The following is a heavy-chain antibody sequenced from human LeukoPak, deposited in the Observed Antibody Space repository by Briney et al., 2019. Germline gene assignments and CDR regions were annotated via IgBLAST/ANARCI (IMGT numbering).Heavy chain of an antibody. CDR3: ARTNGVSKFDY. Sequence: PGGSLRLSCTASGFTFSDYYMSWIRQAPGKGLEWVSYISTSGNTIYYADSVKGRFTISRDNAKNSLYLQMNSLRAEDTAVYYCARTNGVSKFDYWGQGTLVTVSS. V-gene: IGHV3-11*04. D-gene: IGHD2-8*01. J-gene: IGHJ4*02. CDR2: ISTSGNTI. CDR1: GFTFSDYY.